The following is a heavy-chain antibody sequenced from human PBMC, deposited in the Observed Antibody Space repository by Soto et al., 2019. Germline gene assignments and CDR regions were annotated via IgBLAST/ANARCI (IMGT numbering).Heavy chain of an antibody. D-gene: IGHD3-10*01. J-gene: IGHJ5*02. CDR3: ARDSGGSGSYYPKITEDNWFDP. V-gene: IGHV6-1*01. CDR1: GDSVSSNSAA. CDR2: TYYRSKWYN. Sequence: SQTLSLTCAISGDSVSSNSAAWNWIRQSPSRGLEWLGRTYYRSKWYNDYAVSVKSRITINPDTSKNQFSLQLNSVTPEDTAVYYCARDSGGSGSYYPKITEDNWFDPWGQGTLVTVSS.